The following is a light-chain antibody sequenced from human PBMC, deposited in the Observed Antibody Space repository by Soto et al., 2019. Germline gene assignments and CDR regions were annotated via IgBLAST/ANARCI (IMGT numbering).Light chain of an antibody. Sequence: VLTQSPDTLSLSPGERATLSCRASERISSNFLAWYQQRPGQAPRLLIYGASTRASGIPDRFSGSGSGTDFALTISRLEPEDFAVFYCQQYGTSPFTFGPGTTGEIK. J-gene: IGKJ3*01. CDR2: GAS. CDR3: QQYGTSPFT. V-gene: IGKV3-20*01. CDR1: ERISSNF.